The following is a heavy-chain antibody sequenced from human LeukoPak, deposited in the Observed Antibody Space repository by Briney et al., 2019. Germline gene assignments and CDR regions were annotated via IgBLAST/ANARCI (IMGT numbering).Heavy chain of an antibody. V-gene: IGHV1-2*02. CDR1: GYTFTGYY. Sequence: ASVKVSCKASGYTFTGYYMHWVRQAPGQGLEWMGWINPNSGGTNYAQKFQGRVTMTRDTSISTAYMELSRLRSDDTAVYYCAIYSGYSSSSIDYWGQGTLVTVSS. J-gene: IGHJ4*02. CDR3: AIYSGYSSSSIDY. D-gene: IGHD6-13*01. CDR2: INPNSGGT.